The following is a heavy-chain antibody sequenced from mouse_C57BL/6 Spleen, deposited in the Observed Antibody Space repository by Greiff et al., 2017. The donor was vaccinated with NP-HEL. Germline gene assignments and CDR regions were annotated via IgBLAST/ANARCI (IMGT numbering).Heavy chain of an antibody. J-gene: IGHJ3*01. Sequence: QVQLQQSGAELVRPGASVTLSCKASGYTFTDYEMHWVKQTPVHGLEWIGAIDPETGGTAYNQKFKGKAILTADKSSSTAYMELRSLTSEDSAVYYCTRPPYYDGSRGWGQGTLVTVSA. CDR1: GYTFTDYE. V-gene: IGHV1-15*01. CDR2: IDPETGGT. CDR3: TRPPYYDGSRG. D-gene: IGHD1-1*01.